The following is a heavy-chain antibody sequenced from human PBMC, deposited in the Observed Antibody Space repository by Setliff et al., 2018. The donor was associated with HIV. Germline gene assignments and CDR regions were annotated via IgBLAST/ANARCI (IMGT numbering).Heavy chain of an antibody. D-gene: IGHD3-10*01. J-gene: IGHJ5*02. CDR2: INHSGST. CDR1: GRSFSGYY. V-gene: IGHV4-34*01. CDR3: ARRIDNSGSFPDKNWFDT. Sequence: PSETLSLTCAVYGRSFSGYYWNWIRQSPGKGLEWIGEINHSGSTNYNPSLKSRVTMSVDTSKNQFSLKLTSVTAADTAVYYCARRIDNSGSFPDKNWFDTWGQGSLVTAPQ.